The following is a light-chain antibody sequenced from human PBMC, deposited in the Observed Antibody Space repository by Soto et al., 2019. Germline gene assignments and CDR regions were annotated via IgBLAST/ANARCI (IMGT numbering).Light chain of an antibody. CDR2: AAS. CDR3: QQSYNTPLT. J-gene: IGKJ4*01. Sequence: DIQMTQSPSSLSASVGDRVTISCRASKSISSYLNWYQQKPGKAPKLLIYAASSLQGGLPSRFSGSGSETDFTLTISSLQPEDFATYYCQQSYNTPLTFGGGTKVEIK. CDR1: KSISSY. V-gene: IGKV1-39*01.